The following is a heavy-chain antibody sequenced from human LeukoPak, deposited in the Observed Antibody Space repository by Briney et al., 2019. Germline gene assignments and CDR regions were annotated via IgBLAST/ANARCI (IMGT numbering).Heavy chain of an antibody. J-gene: IGHJ6*03. CDR1: GYTFTDYS. CDR3: ARGGLPIYYYYMDV. CDR2: INPNSGGT. V-gene: IGHV1-2*02. D-gene: IGHD4-11*01. Sequence: ASVKVSCKASGYTFTDYSLHWVRQAPGQGLEWMGWINPNSGGTNYAQKFQGRVTMTRDTSISTAYMDLSRLRSDDTVVYFCARGGLPIYYYYMDVWGKGTTVTVSS.